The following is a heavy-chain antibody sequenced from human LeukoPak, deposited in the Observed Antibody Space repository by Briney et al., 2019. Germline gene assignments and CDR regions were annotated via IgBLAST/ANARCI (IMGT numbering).Heavy chain of an antibody. Sequence: SQTLSLTCTVSGGSISSGGYYWSWIRQPPGKGLEWIGYIYHSGSTYYNPSLKSRVTISVDTSKNQFSLKLSSVTAADTAVYYCARISGNWFDPWGQGTLIAVSS. CDR2: IYHSGST. V-gene: IGHV4-30-2*05. J-gene: IGHJ5*02. D-gene: IGHD3-3*01. CDR3: ARISGNWFDP. CDR1: GGSISSGGYY.